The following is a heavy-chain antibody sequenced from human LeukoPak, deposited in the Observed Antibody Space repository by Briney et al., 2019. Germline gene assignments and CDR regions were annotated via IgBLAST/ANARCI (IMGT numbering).Heavy chain of an antibody. CDR1: GYTFTGYY. V-gene: IGHV1-2*02. D-gene: IGHD6-13*01. CDR2: INPNSGGT. CDR3: ARGSRIAAAGTGGDAFDI. Sequence: ASVKVSCKASGYTFTGYYMHWVRQAPGQGLEWMGWINPNSGGTNYAQKFQGRVTMTRDTSISTAYMELSRLRSDDTAVYYCARGSRIAAAGTGGDAFDIWGQGTMVTASS. J-gene: IGHJ3*02.